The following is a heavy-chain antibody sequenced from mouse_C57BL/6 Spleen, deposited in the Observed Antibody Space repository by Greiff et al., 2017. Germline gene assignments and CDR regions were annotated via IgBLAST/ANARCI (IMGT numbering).Heavy chain of an antibody. V-gene: IGHV5-17*01. CDR3: ARNSNYRFAY. D-gene: IGHD2-5*01. J-gene: IGHJ3*01. CDR2: ISSGSSTI. Sequence: EVKLVESGGGLVKPGGSLKLSCAASGFTFSDYGMHWVRQAPEKGLEWVAYISSGSSTIYYAETVKGRFTFSRDNAKNTLFLQMTSLRSEDTAMYYCARNSNYRFAYWGQGTLVTVSA. CDR1: GFTFSDYG.